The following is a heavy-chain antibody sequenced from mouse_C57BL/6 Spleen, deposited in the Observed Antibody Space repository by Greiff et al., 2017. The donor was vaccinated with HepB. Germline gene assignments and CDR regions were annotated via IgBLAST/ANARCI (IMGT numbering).Heavy chain of an antibody. D-gene: IGHD1-2*01. V-gene: IGHV1-15*01. Sequence: LQESGAELVRPGASVTLSCKASGYTFTDYEMHWVKQTPVHGLEWIGAIDPETGGTAYNQKFKGKAILTADKSSSTAYMELRSLTSEDSAVYYCTRGTTAGNGYFDVWGTGTTVTVSS. CDR3: TRGTTAGNGYFDV. J-gene: IGHJ1*03. CDR2: IDPETGGT. CDR1: GYTFTDYE.